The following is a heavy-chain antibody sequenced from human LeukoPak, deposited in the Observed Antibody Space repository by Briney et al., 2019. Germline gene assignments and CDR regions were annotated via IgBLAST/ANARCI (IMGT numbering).Heavy chain of an antibody. J-gene: IGHJ4*02. CDR1: GFTFSSYW. Sequence: PGGSLRPSCAASGFTFSSYWMSWVRQAPGKGLEWVANIKQDGSEKYYVDSVKGRFTISRDNAKNSLYLQMNSLRAEDTAVYYCARDTEYYDFWSGYYYFDYWGQGTLVTVSS. V-gene: IGHV3-7*01. D-gene: IGHD3-3*01. CDR3: ARDTEYYDFWSGYYYFDY. CDR2: IKQDGSEK.